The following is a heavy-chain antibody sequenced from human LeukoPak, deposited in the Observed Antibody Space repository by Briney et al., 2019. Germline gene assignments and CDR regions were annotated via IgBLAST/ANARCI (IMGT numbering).Heavy chain of an antibody. CDR1: GYTFTSYY. J-gene: IGHJ3*02. CDR2: INPSGGST. D-gene: IGHD3-22*01. Sequence: ASVKVSCKASGYTFTSYYMHWVRQAPGQGLEWMGIINPSGGSTSYAQKLQGRVTMTRDTSTSTVYMELSSLRSEDTAVYYCARGFDSSGYYYIAAFDIWGQGTMVTVSS. CDR3: ARGFDSSGYYYIAAFDI. V-gene: IGHV1-46*01.